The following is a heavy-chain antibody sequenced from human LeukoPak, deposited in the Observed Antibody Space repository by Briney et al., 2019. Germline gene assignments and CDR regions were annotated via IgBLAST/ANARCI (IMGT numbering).Heavy chain of an antibody. CDR3: ARMLAVAGIVGGDYFDS. D-gene: IGHD6-19*01. CDR1: EFTVSSHY. CDR2: LYSDGST. Sequence: PGGSLRLSCAAPEFTVSSHYMSWVRQAPGKGLKWVSVLYSDGSTYYADSVKDRFTISRDNSKNTLYLQMNSLRAEDTAVYYCARMLAVAGIVGGDYFDSWGQGTLVTVSS. J-gene: IGHJ4*02. V-gene: IGHV3-66*01.